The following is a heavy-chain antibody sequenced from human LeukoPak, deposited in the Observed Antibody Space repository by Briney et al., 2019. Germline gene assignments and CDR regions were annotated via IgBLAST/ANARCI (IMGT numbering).Heavy chain of an antibody. D-gene: IGHD3-3*01. CDR1: GGSISSYY. V-gene: IGHV4-59*01. CDR2: IYYSGST. CDR3: ARVRAGAYYDFWSGPTGFDP. J-gene: IGHJ5*02. Sequence: PSETLSLTCTVSGGSISSYYWSWIRQPPGKGLEWIGYIYYSGSTNYNPSLKSRVTTSVDTSKNQFSLKLSSVTAADTAVYYCARVRAGAYYDFWSGPTGFDPWGQGTLVTVSS.